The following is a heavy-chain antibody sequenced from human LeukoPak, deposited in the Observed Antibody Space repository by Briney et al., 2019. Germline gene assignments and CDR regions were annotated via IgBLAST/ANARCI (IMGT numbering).Heavy chain of an antibody. CDR2: IYYSGST. CDR3: AREASAQKRTGTLDY. D-gene: IGHD1-14*01. V-gene: IGHV4-39*02. CDR1: GGSISSSSYY. Sequence: SETLSLTCTVSGGSISSSSYYWGWIRQPPGKGLEWIGSIYYSGSTYYNPSLKSRVTISVDTSKNQLSLKLSSVTAADTAVYYCAREASAQKRTGTLDYWGQGTLVTVSS. J-gene: IGHJ4*02.